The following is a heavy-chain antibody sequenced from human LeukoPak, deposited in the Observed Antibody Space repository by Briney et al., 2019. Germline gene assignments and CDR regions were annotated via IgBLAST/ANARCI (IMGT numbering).Heavy chain of an antibody. CDR2: IYSGGST. CDR3: ARDLGGYSYGSHFDY. V-gene: IGHV3-53*01. CDR1: GFTVSSNF. Sequence: PGGSLRLSCAASGFTVSSNFMSWVRQAPGKGLEWVAVIYSGGSTDHADSVKGRFTISRDNAKNSLYLQMNSLRAEDTAVYYCARDLGGYSYGSHFDYWGQGTLVTVSS. J-gene: IGHJ4*02. D-gene: IGHD5-18*01.